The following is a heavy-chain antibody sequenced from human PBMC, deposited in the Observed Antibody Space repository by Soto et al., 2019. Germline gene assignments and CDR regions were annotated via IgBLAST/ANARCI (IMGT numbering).Heavy chain of an antibody. CDR3: ARKGLLVDY. D-gene: IGHD3-10*01. V-gene: IGHV1-18*01. J-gene: IGHJ4*02. Sequence: QVQLVQSGAEVKKPEASVKVSCKASGCTFTRYGTSGVRQAPGQELEWKGWIRAYNGKTNYAEKRKGRVTMTQDTSTSTSYMELRILRSDHTAVYYCARKGLLVDYWGQGTLVTVSS. CDR2: IRAYNGKT. CDR1: GCTFTRYG.